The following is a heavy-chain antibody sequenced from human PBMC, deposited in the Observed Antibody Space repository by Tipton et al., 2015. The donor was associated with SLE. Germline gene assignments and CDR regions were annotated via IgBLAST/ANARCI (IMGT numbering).Heavy chain of an antibody. V-gene: IGHV3-48*02. CDR1: GFTFSGYS. D-gene: IGHD3-3*01. J-gene: IGHJ6*02. Sequence: SLRLSCAASGFTFSGYSMNWVRQAPGKGLEWVSYISSSSRSIFYADSVKGRFTISRDTDKNSLYLQMNSLRDEDTAVYYCARDYFGSYGIDVWGQGATVIVSS. CDR3: ARDYFGSYGIDV. CDR2: ISSSSRSI.